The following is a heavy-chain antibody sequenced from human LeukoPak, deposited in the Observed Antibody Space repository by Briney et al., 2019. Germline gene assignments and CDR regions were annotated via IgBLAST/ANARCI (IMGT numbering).Heavy chain of an antibody. CDR3: TRPPPYNWNDGGRFDP. D-gene: IGHD1-1*01. CDR2: IRSKANSYAT. Sequence: AGGSLRLSCAASGFTFSGSAMHWVRQASGKGLEWVGRIRSKANSYATAYAASVKGRFTISRDDSKNTAYLQMNSLKTEDTAVYYCTRPPPYNWNDGGRFDPWGQGTLVTVSS. V-gene: IGHV3-73*01. J-gene: IGHJ5*02. CDR1: GFTFSGSA.